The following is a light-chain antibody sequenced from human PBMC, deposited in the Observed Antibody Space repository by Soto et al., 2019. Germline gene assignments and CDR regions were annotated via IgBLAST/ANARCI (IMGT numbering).Light chain of an antibody. Sequence: DIQMTQSPSSLSASVGERVTITCRASQSISSYLIWYQQKPGKAPKLLMYAASSLQRGVPSRFSGSGSGTDFTLTISSLQPEDFATYYCQQSYSTPRTFGGGTKVQIK. CDR2: AAS. J-gene: IGKJ4*01. CDR1: QSISSY. CDR3: QQSYSTPRT. V-gene: IGKV1-39*01.